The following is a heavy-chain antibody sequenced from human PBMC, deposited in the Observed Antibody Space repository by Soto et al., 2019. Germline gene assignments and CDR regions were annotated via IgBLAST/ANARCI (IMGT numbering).Heavy chain of an antibody. J-gene: IGHJ4*02. V-gene: IGHV3-30-3*01. CDR3: AGARGYSYATPDY. CDR2: ISYDGSNK. Sequence: GGSLRLSCPASGFPFSRYAMHWVRPAPGKGLEWVAVISYDGSNKYYADSVKGRFTISRDDSKNTLSLQMNSLRGEDTALYYCAGARGYSYATPDYWGQGTLVTVSS. D-gene: IGHD5-18*01. CDR1: GFPFSRYA.